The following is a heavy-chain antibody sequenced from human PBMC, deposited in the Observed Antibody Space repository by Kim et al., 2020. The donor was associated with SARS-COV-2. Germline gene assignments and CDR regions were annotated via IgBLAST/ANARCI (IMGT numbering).Heavy chain of an antibody. D-gene: IGHD1-26*01. V-gene: IGHV3-23*01. CDR1: GFTFIRYA. CDR3: ATDESSGSHFDY. J-gene: IGHJ4*02. CDR2: ISGSGVST. Sequence: GGSLRLSCAASGFTFIRYAMSWVRQAPGKGLEWVSAISGSGVSTYYADSVKGRFTISRDNSKNTLYLQMNSLRAEDTALYYCATDESSGSHFDYWGQGTPGTVSS.